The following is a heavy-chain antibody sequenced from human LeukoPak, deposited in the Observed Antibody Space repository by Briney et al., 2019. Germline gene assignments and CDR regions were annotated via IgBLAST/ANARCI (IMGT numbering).Heavy chain of an antibody. CDR3: AKELGNSSGD. CDR2: ISWNGGSI. J-gene: IGHJ4*02. Sequence: GGSLRLSCAASGFTFDDYAMHWVRQAPGKGLEWVSGISWNGGSIGYADSVKGRFTISRDNAKNSLYLQMNSLRAEDTAVYYCAKELGNSSGDWGQGTLVTVSS. V-gene: IGHV3-9*01. D-gene: IGHD6-19*01. CDR1: GFTFDDYA.